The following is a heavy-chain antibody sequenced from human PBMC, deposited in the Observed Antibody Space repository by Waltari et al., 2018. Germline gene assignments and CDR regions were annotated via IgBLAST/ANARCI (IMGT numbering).Heavy chain of an antibody. J-gene: IGHJ4*02. CDR3: SRGSGSYYDY. V-gene: IGHV4-59*01. CDR1: GGSISSYY. CDR2: IYYSVST. Sequence: QVQLQESGPGLVKTSETLSLTCTVSGGSISSYYWSWIRQPPGKGLEWIGYIYYSVSTNASPSLKRPVTISVDTSKNQCALNLSAVTAADTAVYYCSRGSGSYYDYWGQGTLVTVSS. D-gene: IGHD1-26*01.